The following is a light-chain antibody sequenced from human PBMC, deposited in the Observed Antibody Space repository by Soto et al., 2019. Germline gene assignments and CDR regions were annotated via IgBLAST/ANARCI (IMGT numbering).Light chain of an antibody. Sequence: DIVGTESPAPAGVARGEGATLSGRGSKSISSSNLAWYQQKPGQAPTLLIYGASNRATAIPARFSGSGSGTEFTLTISSLQSEDFAVYYCQQYHNWPPEITFGQGTRLEIK. CDR3: QQYHNWPPEIT. V-gene: IGKV3-15*01. CDR2: GAS. J-gene: IGKJ5*01. CDR1: KSISSSN.